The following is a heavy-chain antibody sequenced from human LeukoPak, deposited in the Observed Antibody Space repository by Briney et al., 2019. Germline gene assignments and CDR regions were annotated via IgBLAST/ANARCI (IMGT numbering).Heavy chain of an antibody. J-gene: IGHJ6*02. Sequence: SETLSLTCTVSGGSISSYYWSWIRQPPGKGLEWIGYIYYSRSTNYNPSLKSRVTISVDTSKNQFSLKLSSVTAADTAVYYCARHAGLYYYYYGMDVWGQGTTVTVSS. D-gene: IGHD3-10*01. CDR1: GGSISSYY. CDR3: ARHAGLYYYYYGMDV. CDR2: IYYSRST. V-gene: IGHV4-59*08.